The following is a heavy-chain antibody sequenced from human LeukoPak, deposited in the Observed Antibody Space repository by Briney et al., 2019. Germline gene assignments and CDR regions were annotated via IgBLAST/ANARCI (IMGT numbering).Heavy chain of an antibody. V-gene: IGHV4-59*08. CDR1: GGSISSYY. D-gene: IGHD6-19*01. CDR2: IYYSGST. J-gene: IGHJ4*02. Sequence: ETLSLTCTVSGGSISSYYWTWLRQPPGKGLEWIGYIYYSGSTNYNPSLKSRVTISVDTSKNQFSLKLSSLTAADTAVYYYARRRAVPGFYYFDYWGQGTLVTVSS. CDR3: ARRRAVPGFYYFDY.